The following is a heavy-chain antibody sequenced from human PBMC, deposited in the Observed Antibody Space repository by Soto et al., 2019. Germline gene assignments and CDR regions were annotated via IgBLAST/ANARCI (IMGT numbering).Heavy chain of an antibody. CDR2: IIPIFGTA. CDR3: ARGSSGSYYPFDY. V-gene: IGHV1-69*13. Sequence: SVKVSCKASGFIFTTYYIHWVRQAPGQGLEWMGMIIPIFGTANYAQKFQGRVTITADESTSTAYMELSSLRSEDMAVYYCARGSSGSYYPFDYWGQGTLVTVSS. D-gene: IGHD3-10*01. CDR1: GFIFTTYY. J-gene: IGHJ4*02.